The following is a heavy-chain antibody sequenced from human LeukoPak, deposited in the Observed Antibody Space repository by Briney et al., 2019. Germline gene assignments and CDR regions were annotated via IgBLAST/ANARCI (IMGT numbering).Heavy chain of an antibody. V-gene: IGHV4-39*01. CDR3: ARRGGSSGWYYFDY. Sequence: SETLSLTCTVSGGSISSSSYYWGWIRQPPGKGLEWIGSNYYSGSTYYNPSLKSQVTISVDTSKNQFSLKLSSVTAADTAVYYCARRGGSSGWYYFDYWGQGTLVTVSS. CDR1: GGSISSSSYY. CDR2: NYYSGST. D-gene: IGHD6-19*01. J-gene: IGHJ4*02.